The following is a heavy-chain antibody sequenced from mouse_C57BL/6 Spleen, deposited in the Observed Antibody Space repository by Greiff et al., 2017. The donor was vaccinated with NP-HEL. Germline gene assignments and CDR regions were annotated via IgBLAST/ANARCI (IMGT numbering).Heavy chain of an antibody. Sequence: VQLQQSGAELVRPGSSVKLSCKASGYTFTSYWMHWVKQRPIQGLEWIGNIDPSDSETHYNQKFKDKATLTVDKSSSTAYMQLSSLTSEDSAVYYCARAYYGKGYAMDYWGQGTSVTVSS. CDR3: ARAYYGKGYAMDY. D-gene: IGHD2-10*01. CDR2: IDPSDSET. CDR1: GYTFTSYW. V-gene: IGHV1-52*01. J-gene: IGHJ4*01.